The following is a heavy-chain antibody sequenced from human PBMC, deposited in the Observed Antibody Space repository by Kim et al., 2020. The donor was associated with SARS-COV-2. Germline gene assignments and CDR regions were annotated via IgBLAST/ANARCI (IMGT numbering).Heavy chain of an antibody. Sequence: KNRVTMSVDTSKNQFSLKLSSVTAADTAVYYCARDLIVVVPAASYYGMDVWGQGTTVTVSS. V-gene: IGHV4-4*06. J-gene: IGHJ6*02. CDR3: ARDLIVVVPAASYYGMDV. D-gene: IGHD2-2*01.